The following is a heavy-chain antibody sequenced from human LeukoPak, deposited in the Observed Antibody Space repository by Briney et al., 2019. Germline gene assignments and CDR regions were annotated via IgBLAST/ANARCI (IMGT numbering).Heavy chain of an antibody. D-gene: IGHD3-22*01. CDR1: GGSISSYY. J-gene: IGHJ4*02. Sequence: SETLSLTCTVSGGSISSYYWSWIRQPPGKGLEWIGYIYYSGSTNYNPSLKSRVTISVDTSKNQSSLKLSSVTAAARAVYYCARSPRMAGGYWPWYFYYCGQEPLLPASS. V-gene: IGHV4-59*01. CDR2: IYYSGST. CDR3: ARSPRMAGGYWPWYFYY.